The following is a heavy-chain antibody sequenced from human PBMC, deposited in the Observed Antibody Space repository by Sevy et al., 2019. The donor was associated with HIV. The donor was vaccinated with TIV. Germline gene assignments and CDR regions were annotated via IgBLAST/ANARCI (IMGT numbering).Heavy chain of an antibody. CDR3: ARDAVTTIFGVVMTDYYYYYYMDV. CDR1: GFTFSSYS. J-gene: IGHJ6*03. V-gene: IGHV3-21*01. CDR2: ISSSSSYI. Sequence: GESLKISCAASGFTFSSYSMNWVRQAPGKGLEWVSSISSSSSYIYYADSVKGRFTISRDNAKNSLYLQMNSLGAEDTAVYYCARDAVTTIFGVVMTDYYYYYYMDVWGKGTTVTVSS. D-gene: IGHD3-3*01.